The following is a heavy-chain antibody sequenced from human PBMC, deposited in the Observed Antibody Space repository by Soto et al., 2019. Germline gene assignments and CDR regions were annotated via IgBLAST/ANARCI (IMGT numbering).Heavy chain of an antibody. V-gene: IGHV3-7*05. CDR3: ASRDITMVRGVYYYYGMDV. D-gene: IGHD3-10*01. Sequence: EVQLVESGGGLVQPGGSLRLSCAASGFTFSSYWMSWVRQAPGKGLEWVANIKKDGSEKYYVDSVKGRFIISRDNAKNSLYLQMKSLRAEDTAVYYCASRDITMVRGVYYYYGMDVWGQGTTVTVSS. J-gene: IGHJ6*02. CDR1: GFTFSSYW. CDR2: IKKDGSEK.